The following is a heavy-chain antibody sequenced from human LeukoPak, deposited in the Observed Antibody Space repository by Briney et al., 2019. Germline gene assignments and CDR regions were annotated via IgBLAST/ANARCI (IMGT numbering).Heavy chain of an antibody. CDR3: ARDDYGGNWVDY. CDR2: IYHSGST. J-gene: IGHJ4*02. Sequence: PSETLSLTCAVSGGSISSSNWWSWVRQPSGKGLEWIGYIYHSGSTYYNPSLKSRVTISVDRSKNQFSLKLSSVTAADTAVYYCARDDYGGNWVDYWGQGTLVTVSS. D-gene: IGHD4-23*01. CDR1: GGSISSSNW. V-gene: IGHV4-4*02.